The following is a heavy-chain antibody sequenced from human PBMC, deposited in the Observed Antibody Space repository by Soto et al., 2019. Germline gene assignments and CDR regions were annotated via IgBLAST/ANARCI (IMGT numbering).Heavy chain of an antibody. CDR1: GYTFTSYA. CDR2: INAYNGNT. D-gene: IGHD3-3*01. CDR3: ARDHTIFGVSIDP. J-gene: IGHJ5*02. Sequence: ASVKVSCKASGYTFTSYAMHWVRQAPGQRLEWMGWINAYNGNTKYAQKLQGRVTMTTDTSTSTAYMELRSLRSDDTAVYYCARDHTIFGVSIDPWGQGTLVTVSS. V-gene: IGHV1-18*01.